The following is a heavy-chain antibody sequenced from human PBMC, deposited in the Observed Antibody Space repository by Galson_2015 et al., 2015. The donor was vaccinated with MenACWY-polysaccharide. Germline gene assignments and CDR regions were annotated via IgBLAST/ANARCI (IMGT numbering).Heavy chain of an antibody. CDR2: ISASSSDI. J-gene: IGHJ6*02. V-gene: IGHV3-48*01. D-gene: IGHD3-22*01. CDR1: GFTFSSYS. Sequence: SLRLSCAASGFTFSSYSMNWVRQAPGKGLEWVSYISASSSDIFYADSVNGRFTISRDSAKNSLYLQMNSLRAEDTAVYYCAVLYYYDSIVYSIYYYYNMDVWGQGTTVAVSS. CDR3: AVLYYYDSIVYSIYYYYNMDV.